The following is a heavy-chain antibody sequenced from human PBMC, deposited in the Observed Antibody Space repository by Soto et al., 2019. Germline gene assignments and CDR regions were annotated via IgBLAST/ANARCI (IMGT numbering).Heavy chain of an antibody. CDR2: IYWDDDK. CDR1: GFSLKTTGVG. D-gene: IGHD3-16*01. CDR3: SNKKNMITFGGVVAHDFFDY. V-gene: IGHV2-5*02. J-gene: IGHJ4*02. Sequence: QITLKESGPTLVKPTQTLTLTCHFSGFSLKTTGVGVGWIRQTPGKALEWLALIYWDDDKRFSPALQSRLAIAKDTSRNQVVLTMTNMDPVDTATYYCSNKKNMITFGGVVAHDFFDYWGPGIMVTVSS.